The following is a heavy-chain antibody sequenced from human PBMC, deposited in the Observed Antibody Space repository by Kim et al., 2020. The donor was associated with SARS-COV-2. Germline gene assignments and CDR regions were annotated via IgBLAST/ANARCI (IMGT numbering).Heavy chain of an antibody. CDR2: INPSGGST. V-gene: IGHV1-46*01. CDR1: GYTFTSYY. CDR3: ARSAYYYDSSGYYYFDY. Sequence: ASVKVSCKASGYTFTSYYMHWVRQAPGQGLEWMGIINPSGGSTSYAQKFQGRVTMTRDTSTSTVYMELSSLRSEDTAVYYCARSAYYYDSSGYYYFDYWGQGTLVTVSS. D-gene: IGHD3-22*01. J-gene: IGHJ4*02.